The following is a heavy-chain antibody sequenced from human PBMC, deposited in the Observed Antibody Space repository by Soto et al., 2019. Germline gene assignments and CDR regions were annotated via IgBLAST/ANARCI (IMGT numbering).Heavy chain of an antibody. CDR2: IDPSDSYT. D-gene: IGHD6-19*01. CDR1: GYSFTSYW. V-gene: IGHV5-10-1*01. CDR3: ARSRIAGAGDFDP. J-gene: IGHJ5*02. Sequence: PGESLKISWKGSGYSFTSYWISGVRQIPGKGLEWMGRIDPSDSYTNYSPSFQGHVTISADKSSSTAYLQWSSLKASDTAMYYCARSRIAGAGDFDPWGQGTLVTVSS.